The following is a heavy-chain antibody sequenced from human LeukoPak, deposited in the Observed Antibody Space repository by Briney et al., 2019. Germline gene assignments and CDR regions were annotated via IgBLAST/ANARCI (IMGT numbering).Heavy chain of an antibody. J-gene: IGHJ3*02. V-gene: IGHV4-59*01. CDR3: ARDRRFWSGYYILNFDAFDI. CDR2: IYYSGST. D-gene: IGHD3-3*01. Sequence: PSETLSLPCTVSGGSISSYYWSWIRQPPGKGLEWIGYIYYSGSTNYNPSLKSRVTISVDTSKNQFSLKLSSVTAADTAVYYCARDRRFWSGYYILNFDAFDIWGQGTMVTVSS. CDR1: GGSISSYY.